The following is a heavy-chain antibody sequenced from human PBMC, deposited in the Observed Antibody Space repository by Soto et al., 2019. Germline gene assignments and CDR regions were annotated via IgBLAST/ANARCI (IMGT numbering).Heavy chain of an antibody. Sequence: PGGSLRLSCAASGFTFSNYAMHWVRQAPGKGLEWVAVVSNDVVTTYYVDSVKGRFTISRDNSKNTIYLQMNSLRPEDTAVYYCARDGPNGTNDADHWGRGTLVTVSS. D-gene: IGHD1-1*01. CDR2: VSNDVVTT. CDR1: GFTFSNYA. J-gene: IGHJ4*02. V-gene: IGHV3-30-3*01. CDR3: ARDGPNGTNDADH.